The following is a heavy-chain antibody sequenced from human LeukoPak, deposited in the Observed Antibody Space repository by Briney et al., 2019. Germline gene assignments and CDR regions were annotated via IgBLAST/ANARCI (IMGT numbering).Heavy chain of an antibody. CDR3: AGRGIAVADYPY. D-gene: IGHD6-19*01. Sequence: SETLSLTCTVSGGSISSYYWSWIRQPPGKGLEWIGYIYYSGSTNYNPSFKSRVTISVDTSKNQFSLKLSSVTAADTAVYYCAGRGIAVADYPYWGQGTLVTVSS. J-gene: IGHJ4*02. CDR2: IYYSGST. CDR1: GGSISSYY. V-gene: IGHV4-59*08.